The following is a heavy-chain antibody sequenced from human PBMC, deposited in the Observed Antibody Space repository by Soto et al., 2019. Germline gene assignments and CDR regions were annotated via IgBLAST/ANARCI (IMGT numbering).Heavy chain of an antibody. V-gene: IGHV1-69*06. Sequence: QVQLVQSGAEVKKPGSSVKVSCKASGGTFSSYAISWVRQAPGQGLEWMGGIIPIFGTANYAQKFQGRVTITADKSTSTAYMELSSLRSEDTAVYYCARYYDFWSGYYPPIGYYGMDVWGQGTTVTVSS. CDR2: IIPIFGTA. J-gene: IGHJ6*02. CDR1: GGTFSSYA. CDR3: ARYYDFWSGYYPPIGYYGMDV. D-gene: IGHD3-3*01.